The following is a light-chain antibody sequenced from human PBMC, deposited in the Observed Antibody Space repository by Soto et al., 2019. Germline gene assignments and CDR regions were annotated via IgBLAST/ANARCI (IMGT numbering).Light chain of an antibody. CDR3: QQYNSYSSWT. CDR2: DAS. Sequence: DIQMTQSPSTLSASVGDRVTITCRASQSLNSLLAWYQQKPGRAPKLLIYDASTLESGVPSGFSGSGSGTEFTLTISSLQTDDFATYYCQQYNSYSSWTFGQGTKVDIK. V-gene: IGKV1-5*01. CDR1: QSLNSL. J-gene: IGKJ1*01.